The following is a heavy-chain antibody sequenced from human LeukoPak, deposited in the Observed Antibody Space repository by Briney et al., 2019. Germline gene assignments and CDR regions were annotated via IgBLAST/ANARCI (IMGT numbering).Heavy chain of an antibody. CDR1: GFTFTNAW. CDR2: ISSSSSTI. D-gene: IGHD3-16*02. V-gene: IGHV3-48*02. J-gene: IGHJ4*02. CDR3: GRDSAPYVWGSYRYFDY. Sequence: GGSLRLSCTAPGFTFTNAWMNWVRQAPGKGLEWVSYISSSSSTIYYADSVKGRFTISRDNAKNSLYLQMNSLRDEDTAVYYCGRDSAPYVWGSYRYFDYWGQGTLVTVSS.